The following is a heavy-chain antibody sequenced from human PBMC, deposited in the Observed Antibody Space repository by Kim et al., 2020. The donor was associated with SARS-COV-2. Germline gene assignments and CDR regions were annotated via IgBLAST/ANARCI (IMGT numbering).Heavy chain of an antibody. V-gene: IGHV3-23*01. J-gene: IGHJ4*02. D-gene: IGHD2-2*03. Sequence: GGSLRLSCTTSGFTFTGYAMSWVRQAPGKGLEWVSSIDGSDGTTYYVDSVKGRFTISRDDSKSTLYLCMTSLRADDTAVYYCLKGGWGWIWDHWGQGA. CDR3: LKGGWGWIWDH. CDR2: IDGSDGTT. CDR1: GFTFTGYA.